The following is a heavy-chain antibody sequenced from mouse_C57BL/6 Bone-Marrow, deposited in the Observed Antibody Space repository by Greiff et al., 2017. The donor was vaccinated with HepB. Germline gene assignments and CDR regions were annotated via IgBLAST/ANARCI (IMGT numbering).Heavy chain of an antibody. CDR2: IYPRSGNT. D-gene: IGHD1-1*01. V-gene: IGHV1-81*01. Sequence: VQLVESGAELVRPGASVKLSCKASGYTFTSYGISWVKQRTGQGLEWIGEIYPRSGNTYYNEKFKGKATLTADKSSSTAYMELRSLTSEDSAVYVCARPYYYGSSYWYFDVWGTGTTVTVSS. J-gene: IGHJ1*03. CDR1: GYTFTSYG. CDR3: ARPYYYGSSYWYFDV.